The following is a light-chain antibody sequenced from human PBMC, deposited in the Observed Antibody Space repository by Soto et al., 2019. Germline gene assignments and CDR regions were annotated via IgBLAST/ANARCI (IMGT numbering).Light chain of an antibody. V-gene: IGKV3-15*01. Sequence: EIVITQSPANLSVSPGERATLSCGASQTIYNNVAWYQQRPGQAPRLLIYDASTRAISVPAMFSGSGSGTDFTLSISDLQSADCAVYYCQQFNKWPLTFGGGTKVDIK. J-gene: IGKJ4*01. CDR2: DAS. CDR1: QTIYNN. CDR3: QQFNKWPLT.